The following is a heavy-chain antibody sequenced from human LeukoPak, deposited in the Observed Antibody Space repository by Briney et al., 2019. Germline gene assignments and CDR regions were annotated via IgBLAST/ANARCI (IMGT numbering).Heavy chain of an antibody. D-gene: IGHD3-22*01. CDR3: ARGAYYYDSSGYYFSRYYFDY. CDR1: GGSFSGYY. V-gene: IGHV4-34*01. CDR2: INHSGST. Sequence: PSETLSLTCAVYGGSFSGYYWSWIRQPPGKGLEWIGEINHSGSTNYNPSLKSRVTISVDTSKNQFSLKLSSVTAADTAVYYCARGAYYYDSSGYYFSRYYFDYWGQGTLVTVSS. J-gene: IGHJ4*02.